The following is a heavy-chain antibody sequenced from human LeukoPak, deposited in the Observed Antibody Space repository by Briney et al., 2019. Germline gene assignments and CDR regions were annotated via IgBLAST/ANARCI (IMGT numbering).Heavy chain of an antibody. D-gene: IGHD5-18*01. J-gene: IGHJ4*02. CDR1: GGSISSGSYY. Sequence: PSEILSLTCTVSGGSISSGSYYWSWIRQPAGKGLEWIGRIYTSGSTNYNPSLKSRVTISVDTSKNQFSLKLSSVTAADTAVYYCARAGAYSYGSEYYFDYWGQGTLVTVSS. V-gene: IGHV4-61*02. CDR3: ARAGAYSYGSEYYFDY. CDR2: IYTSGST.